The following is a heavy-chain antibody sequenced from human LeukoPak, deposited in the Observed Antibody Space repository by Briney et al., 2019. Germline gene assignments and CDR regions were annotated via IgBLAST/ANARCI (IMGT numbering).Heavy chain of an antibody. CDR3: AKASIAAAGGYFQH. V-gene: IGHV3-30*18. Sequence: GRSLRLSCAASGFTFSSYGMHWVRQAPGEGLEWVALISYDGTNRYYGDSVKGRFTISRDKSKSTLFLQMNSLRAEDTAVYYCAKASIAAAGGYFQHWGQGTLVTVSS. D-gene: IGHD6-13*01. J-gene: IGHJ1*01. CDR2: ISYDGTNR. CDR1: GFTFSSYG.